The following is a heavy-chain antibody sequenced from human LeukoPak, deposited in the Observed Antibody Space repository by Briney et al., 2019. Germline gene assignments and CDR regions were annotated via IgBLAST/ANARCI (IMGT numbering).Heavy chain of an antibody. V-gene: IGHV4-59*01. D-gene: IGHD6-19*01. CDR1: GFTFSDYY. Sequence: PGGSLRLSCAASGFTFSDYYMSWIRQPPGKGLEWIGYIYYSGSTNYNPSLKSRVTISVDTSKNQFSLKLSSVTAADTAVYYCARVKKQWLISGDYYYYYMDVWGKGTTVTVSS. CDR3: ARVKKQWLISGDYYYYYMDV. CDR2: IYYSGST. J-gene: IGHJ6*03.